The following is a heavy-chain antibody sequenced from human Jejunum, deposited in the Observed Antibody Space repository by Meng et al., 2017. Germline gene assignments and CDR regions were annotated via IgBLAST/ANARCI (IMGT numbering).Heavy chain of an antibody. J-gene: IGHJ4*02. V-gene: IGHV4-31*03. CDR3: AREHSGYSSRNFDY. CDR2: IYHSGGT. Sequence: SETLSLTCTVSGGSISSGDDYWTWIRQHPGKGLEWIGYIYHSGGTYYNPSLESRITISVDTSKNQFSLKLNSVTAADTAVYYCAREHSGYSSRNFDYWGQGTLVTVSS. D-gene: IGHD5-12*01. CDR1: GGSISSGDDY.